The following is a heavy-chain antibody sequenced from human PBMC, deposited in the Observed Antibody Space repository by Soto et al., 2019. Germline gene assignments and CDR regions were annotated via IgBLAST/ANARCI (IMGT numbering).Heavy chain of an antibody. D-gene: IGHD5-18*01. CDR2: IIPIFGTA. J-gene: IGHJ6*02. V-gene: IGHV1-69*01. CDR1: GGTFSSYA. Sequence: QVQLVQSGAEVKKPGSSVKVSCKASGGTFSSYAISWVRQAPGQGLEWMGGIIPIFGTANYAQKFQGRVTITADESTSTAYMELSSLRSEDTAVYYCARTSDVDTAMVPYYGMDVWGLGTTVTVSS. CDR3: ARTSDVDTAMVPYYGMDV.